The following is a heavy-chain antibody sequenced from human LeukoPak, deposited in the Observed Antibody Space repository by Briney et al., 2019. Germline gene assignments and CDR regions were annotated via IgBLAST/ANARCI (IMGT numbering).Heavy chain of an antibody. Sequence: PSETLSLTCAVYGGSFSGYYWSWIRQPPGKGLEWIGEINHSGSTNYNPSLKSRVTISVDTSKNQFSLKLSSVTAADTAVYYCAIGAYSGSYYYWGQGTLVTVSS. D-gene: IGHD1-26*01. CDR1: GGSFSGYY. CDR2: INHSGST. CDR3: AIGAYSGSYYY. J-gene: IGHJ4*02. V-gene: IGHV4-34*01.